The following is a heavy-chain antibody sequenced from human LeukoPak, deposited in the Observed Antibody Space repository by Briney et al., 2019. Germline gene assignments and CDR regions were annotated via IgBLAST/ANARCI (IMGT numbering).Heavy chain of an antibody. CDR2: IYWDDDK. V-gene: IGHV2-5*02. J-gene: IGHJ4*02. D-gene: IGHD3-10*01. CDR3: AHSMLRGVLWVDFDY. CDR1: GFSLSTSGVG. Sequence: SGPTLVKPTQTFTLTCTFSGFSLSTSGVGVGWIRQPPGKALEWLILIYWDDDKRYSPSLKSRLTITKDTSKNQVVLTMTNMDPVDTATYYCAHSMLRGVLWVDFDYWGQGTLVTVSS.